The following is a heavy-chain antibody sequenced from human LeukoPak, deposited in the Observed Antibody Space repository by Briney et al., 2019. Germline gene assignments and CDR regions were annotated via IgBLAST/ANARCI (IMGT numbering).Heavy chain of an antibody. CDR1: GFTFSSYA. J-gene: IGHJ4*02. V-gene: IGHV3-23*01. CDR2: FSGGDGSP. D-gene: IGHD5-12*01. CDR3: AKNGWLRSSGLWGDY. Sequence: AGGSLRLSCVASGFTFSSYAMTWFRQAPGKGLEWVSSFSGGDGSPYHADSAKGRFTISRDNSKSTLYLQMNSLRAEDTAIYYCAKNGWLRSSGLWGDYWGQGALVTVSS.